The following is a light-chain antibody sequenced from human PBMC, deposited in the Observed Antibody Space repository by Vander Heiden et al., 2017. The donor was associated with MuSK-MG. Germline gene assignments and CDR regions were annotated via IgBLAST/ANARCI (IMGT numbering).Light chain of an antibody. CDR2: AAS. CDR1: QRVSTY. V-gene: IGKV1-39*01. J-gene: IGKJ1*01. Sequence: DIQMTQSPSSLSASVGDRVTITCRASQRVSTYLNWYQQKPGKAPKLLIYAASSLQSGVPSRFSGSGSGTDFTLTISGLQFEDSATYYCKQTFSTPRTFGQGTKVEIK. CDR3: KQTFSTPRT.